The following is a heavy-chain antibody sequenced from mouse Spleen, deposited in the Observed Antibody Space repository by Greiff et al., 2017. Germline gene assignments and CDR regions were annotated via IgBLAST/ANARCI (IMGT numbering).Heavy chain of an antibody. J-gene: IGHJ4*01. Sequence: EVQRVESGAELVKPGASVKLSCTASGFNIKDTYMHWVKQRPEQGLEWIGRIDPANGNTKYDPKFQGKATITADTSSNTAYLQLSSLTSEDTAVYYCARSYYGDAMDYWGQGTSVTVSS. D-gene: IGHD1-1*01. CDR1: GFNIKDTY. CDR3: ARSYYGDAMDY. V-gene: IGHV14-3*02. CDR2: IDPANGNT.